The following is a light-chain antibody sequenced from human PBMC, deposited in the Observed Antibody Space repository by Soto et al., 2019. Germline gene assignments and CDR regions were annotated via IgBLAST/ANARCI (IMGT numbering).Light chain of an antibody. CDR1: SSNIGSR. CDR3: ASWDDSLNGPV. V-gene: IGLV1-44*01. Sequence: QSVLTQPPSASGTPGQTVTISCSGSSSNIGSRVNWYQQLPGTAPKLLMYKNNQRPSGVPERFSGSKSGTSASLYISGLQSEDEADYYCASWDDSLNGPVFGGGTKLTVL. CDR2: KNN. J-gene: IGLJ2*01.